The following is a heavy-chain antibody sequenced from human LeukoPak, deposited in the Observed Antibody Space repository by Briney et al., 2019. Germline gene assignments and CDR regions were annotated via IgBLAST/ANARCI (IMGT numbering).Heavy chain of an antibody. CDR1: GFTFSSIC. D-gene: IGHD3-16*02. V-gene: IGHV3-7*01. CDR2: IKQDGSEK. J-gene: IGHJ4*02. Sequence: GGPLGFSCEAPGFTFSSICMNWPRKAPGKGLRGVATIKQDGSEKYYVDSVKGRFTISRDNAKNSLYLQMNSLRAEDTAVYYCARGTAGGVINWGIDYWGQGTLVTVSS. CDR3: ARGTAGGVINWGIDY.